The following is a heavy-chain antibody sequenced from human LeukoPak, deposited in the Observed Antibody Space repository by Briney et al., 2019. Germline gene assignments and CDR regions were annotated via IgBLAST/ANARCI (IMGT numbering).Heavy chain of an antibody. D-gene: IGHD6-13*01. CDR1: GLTFSRYW. CDR2: IKQDGSEK. V-gene: IGHV3-7*01. CDR3: AKGGRSSSWYWAY. J-gene: IGHJ4*02. Sequence: GGSLRLSCEASGLTFSRYWMTWVRQAPGKGLEWVANIKQDGSEKYYVDSVKGRFTISRDNAKNSLYLQMNSLRAEDTAVYYCAKGGRSSSWYWAYWGQGTLVTVSS.